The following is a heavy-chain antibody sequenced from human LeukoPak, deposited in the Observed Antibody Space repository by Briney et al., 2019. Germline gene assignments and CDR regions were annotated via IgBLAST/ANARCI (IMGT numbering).Heavy chain of an antibody. CDR3: ASDLSYPDGYYYYGMDV. CDR1: GGSISSYY. Sequence: PSETLSLTCTVSGGSISSYYWSWIRQPAGKGLEWIGRIYTSGSTNYNPSLKSRVTMSVDTSKNQFSLKLSSVTAADTAVYYCASDLSYPDGYYYYGMDVWGQGTTVTVSS. D-gene: IGHD5-18*01. J-gene: IGHJ6*02. V-gene: IGHV4-4*07. CDR2: IYTSGST.